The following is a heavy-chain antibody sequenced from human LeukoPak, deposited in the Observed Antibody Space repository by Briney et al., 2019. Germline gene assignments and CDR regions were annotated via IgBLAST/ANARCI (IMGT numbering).Heavy chain of an antibody. CDR1: GFTFTSSA. V-gene: IGHV1-58*02. CDR3: AAIRVAGRGYYFDY. CDR2: IVVGSGNT. D-gene: IGHD6-19*01. Sequence: GASVKVSCKASGFTFTSSAMQWVRQARGQRLEWIGWIVVGSGNTNYAQKFQERVTITRDMSTSTAYMELSSLRSEDTAVYYCAAIRVAGRGYYFDYWGQGTLVTVSS. J-gene: IGHJ4*02.